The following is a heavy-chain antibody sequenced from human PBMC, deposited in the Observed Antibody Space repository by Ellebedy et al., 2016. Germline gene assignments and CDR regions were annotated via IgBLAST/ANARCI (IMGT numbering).Heavy chain of an antibody. J-gene: IGHJ4*02. CDR1: GFTISSYW. D-gene: IGHD5-12*01. V-gene: IGHV3-74*01. CDR3: ATGGISAYEY. Sequence: GGSLRLXCAASGFTISSYWMHWVRQAPGKGLVWVSLIKTDEITTIYADSVKGRFTISRDNAKNTLYLQMNSLRAEDTAVYYCATGGISAYEYWGQGTLVAVSS. CDR2: IKTDEITT.